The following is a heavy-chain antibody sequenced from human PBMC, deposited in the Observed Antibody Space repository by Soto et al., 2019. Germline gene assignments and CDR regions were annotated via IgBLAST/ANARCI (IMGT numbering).Heavy chain of an antibody. D-gene: IGHD3-3*01. V-gene: IGHV1-8*01. CDR3: ARGGMAHYVFWSDPRGDWLAS. J-gene: IGHJ5*01. CDR2: LSPATGKTKT. Sequence: QVQLLQSGAEVKRPGASVKVSCRASGYTFTNYDVSWVRQAAGQGLEWMGWLSPATGKTKTTYLPQFRESVSVTGDTSVATAYLEVLDVTSEDTAVYYCARGGMAHYVFWSDPRGDWLASWGQGTVGTVSS. CDR1: GYTFTNYD.